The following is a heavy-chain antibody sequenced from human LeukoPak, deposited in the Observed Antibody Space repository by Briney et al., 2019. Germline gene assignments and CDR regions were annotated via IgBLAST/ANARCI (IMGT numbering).Heavy chain of an antibody. V-gene: IGHV4-31*03. Sequence: SETMSLTCTVSGGSISNGVYYWSWIRQHPGKGLEWIGYIYYSGSTYYSPSLKSRLTMSVDTSKNQFSLKLSSVTAADTAVYYCARDLGGGSFDFWGQGTLVTVSS. J-gene: IGHJ4*02. CDR3: ARDLGGGSFDF. CDR1: GGSISNGVYY. CDR2: IYYSGST. D-gene: IGHD2-15*01.